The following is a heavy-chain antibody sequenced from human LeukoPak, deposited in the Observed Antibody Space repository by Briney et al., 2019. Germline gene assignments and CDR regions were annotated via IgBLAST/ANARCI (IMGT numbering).Heavy chain of an antibody. CDR2: IWYDGSNK. J-gene: IGHJ3*02. Sequence: PGRSLRLSCAASGFTFSSYGMPWVRQAPGKGLEWVAVIWYDGSNKYYADSVKGRFTISRDNSKNTLYLQMNSLRAEDTAVYYCARYDDAFDIWGQGTMVTVSS. CDR3: ARYDDAFDI. V-gene: IGHV3-33*01. D-gene: IGHD3-3*01. CDR1: GFTFSSYG.